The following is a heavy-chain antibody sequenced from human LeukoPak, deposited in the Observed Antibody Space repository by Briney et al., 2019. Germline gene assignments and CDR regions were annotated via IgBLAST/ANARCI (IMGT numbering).Heavy chain of an antibody. CDR2: INHSGST. J-gene: IGHJ4*02. V-gene: IGHV4-34*01. Sequence: SETLSLTCAVYGGSFSGYYWSWIRQPPGKGLEWIGEINHSGSTNYNPSLKSRVTISVDTSKNQFSLKLSSVTAADTAVYYCATPSTTYYYDSSGSKFDYWGQGTLVTVSS. D-gene: IGHD3-22*01. CDR3: ATPSTTYYYDSSGSKFDY. CDR1: GGSFSGYY.